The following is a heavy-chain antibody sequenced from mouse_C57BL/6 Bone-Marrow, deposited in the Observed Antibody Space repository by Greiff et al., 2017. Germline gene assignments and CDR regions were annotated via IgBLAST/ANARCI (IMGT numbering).Heavy chain of an antibody. Sequence: EVQLVESGGDLVKPGGSLKLSCAASGFTFSSYGMSWVRQTPDKRLEWVATISSGGSYTYYPDSVKGRFTISRDNAKNTLYLQMSSLKSDDTAMYYCARHGWLLNYWGQGTTLTVSS. CDR3: ARHGWLLNY. D-gene: IGHD2-3*01. J-gene: IGHJ2*01. CDR1: GFTFSSYG. CDR2: ISSGGSYT. V-gene: IGHV5-6*01.